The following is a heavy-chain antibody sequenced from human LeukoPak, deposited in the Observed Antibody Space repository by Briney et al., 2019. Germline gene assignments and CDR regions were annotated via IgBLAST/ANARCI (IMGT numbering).Heavy chain of an antibody. V-gene: IGHV3-23*01. Sequence: GGSLRLSFVVSGFTFSNYAMNWVRQAPGKGLEWVSTISGYGADTFYAESVKGRFTISRDNSKNTLYLEVNSLRVEDTAAYYCAKSSGYMDVWGKGTTVTVSS. J-gene: IGHJ6*03. CDR2: ISGYGADT. CDR1: GFTFSNYA. CDR3: AKSSGYMDV. D-gene: IGHD3-22*01.